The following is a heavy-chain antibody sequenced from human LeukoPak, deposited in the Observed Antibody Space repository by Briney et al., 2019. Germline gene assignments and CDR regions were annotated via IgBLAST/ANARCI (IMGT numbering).Heavy chain of an antibody. V-gene: IGHV3-30*04. Sequence: GGSLRLSCAASGFTFSSYAMHWVRQAPGKGLEWVAVISYDGSNKYYADSVKGRFTISRDNSKNTLYLQMNSLRAEDTAVYYCARGRSWYGNWFDPWGQGTLVTVSS. J-gene: IGHJ5*02. CDR3: ARGRSWYGNWFDP. CDR2: ISYDGSNK. CDR1: GFTFSSYA. D-gene: IGHD6-13*01.